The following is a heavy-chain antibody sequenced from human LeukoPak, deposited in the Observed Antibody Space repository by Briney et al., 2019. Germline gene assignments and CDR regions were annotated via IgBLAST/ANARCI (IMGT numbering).Heavy chain of an antibody. CDR2: TYYRSKWFS. CDR3: GRGTQEDPLFDY. Sequence: SQTLSLTCAISGDSVSTNSVAWHWIRQSPSRGLEWLGRTYYRSKWFSDYALFVKSRMTINPDTSKNQFSLQLNSVTPEDTAVYYCGRGTQEDPLFDYWGEGTLVTVSS. CDR1: GDSVSTNSVA. D-gene: IGHD1-1*01. V-gene: IGHV6-1*01. J-gene: IGHJ4*02.